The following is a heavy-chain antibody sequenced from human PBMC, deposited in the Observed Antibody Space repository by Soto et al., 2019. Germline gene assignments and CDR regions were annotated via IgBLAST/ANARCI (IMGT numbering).Heavy chain of an antibody. J-gene: IGHJ4*02. CDR3: ARHSGYGPQIDY. V-gene: IGHV4-39*01. D-gene: IGHD5-12*01. Sequence: ETLSLTCTVSGGSISSSSYYWGWIRQPPGKGLEWIGTIYYNGSTYYNPSLKSRVTISVDTSKNQFSLKLSSVTAADTAVYYCARHSGYGPQIDYWGQGTLVTVSS. CDR2: IYYNGST. CDR1: GGSISSSSYY.